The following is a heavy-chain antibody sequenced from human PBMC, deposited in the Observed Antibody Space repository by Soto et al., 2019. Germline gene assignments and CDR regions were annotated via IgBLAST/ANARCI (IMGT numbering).Heavy chain of an antibody. D-gene: IGHD2-2*02. CDR2: IYYSGST. CDR1: GGSVSSGSHY. V-gene: IGHV4-61*01. J-gene: IGHJ5*02. CDR3: ARDFSSTSCYKSYNWFDP. Sequence: SETLSLTCTVSGGSVSSGSHYWSWIRQPPGKGLEWIGYIYYSGSTNYNPSLKSRVTISVDTSKNQFSLKLSSVTAADTAVYYCARDFSSTSCYKSYNWFDPWGQGTLVTVSS.